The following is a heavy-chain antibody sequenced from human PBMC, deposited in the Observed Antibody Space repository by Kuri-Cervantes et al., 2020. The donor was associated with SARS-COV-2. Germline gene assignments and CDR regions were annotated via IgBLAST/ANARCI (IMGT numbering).Heavy chain of an antibody. CDR1: GFTFGDYA. Sequence: GGSLRLSCTASGFTFGDYAMSWVRQAPGKGLEWVAVISYDGSNKYYADSVKGRFTISRDNSKNTLYLQMNSLRAEDTAVYYCARPFSGSYSDLFDYWGQGTLVTVSS. D-gene: IGHD1-26*01. CDR2: ISYDGSNK. J-gene: IGHJ4*02. V-gene: IGHV3-30-3*01. CDR3: ARPFSGSYSDLFDY.